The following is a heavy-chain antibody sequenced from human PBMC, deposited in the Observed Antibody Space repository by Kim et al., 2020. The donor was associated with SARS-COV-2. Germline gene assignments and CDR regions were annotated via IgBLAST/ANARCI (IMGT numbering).Heavy chain of an antibody. CDR3: ASDLWSFGGPDSGY. V-gene: IGHV3-11*05. Sequence: GRFTISRDNAKTSLYLQMSSLRAEDTAVYFCASDLWSFGGPDSGYWGQGTLVTVSS. D-gene: IGHD3-16*01. J-gene: IGHJ4*02.